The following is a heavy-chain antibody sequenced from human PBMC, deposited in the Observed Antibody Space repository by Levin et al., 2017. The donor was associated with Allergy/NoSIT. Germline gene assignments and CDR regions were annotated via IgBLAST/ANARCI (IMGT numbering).Heavy chain of an antibody. CDR1: GYSFTSYW. J-gene: IGHJ4*02. V-gene: IGHV5-51*01. Sequence: GESLKISCQGSGYSFTSYWIGWVRQMPGKGLEWMGIIYPGDSDTRYSPSFQGQVTISADKSISTAYLQWSSLKASDTAMYYCARTYYYDSSGNKYFDYWGQGTLVTVSS. D-gene: IGHD3-22*01. CDR3: ARTYYYDSSGNKYFDY. CDR2: IYPGDSDT.